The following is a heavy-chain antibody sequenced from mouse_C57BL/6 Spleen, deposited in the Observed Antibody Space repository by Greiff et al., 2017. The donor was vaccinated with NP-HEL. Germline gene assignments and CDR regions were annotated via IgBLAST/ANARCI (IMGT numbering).Heavy chain of an antibody. D-gene: IGHD1-1*01. CDR2: IYPGSGST. CDR3: ARSDSSPAWFAY. CDR1: GYTFTSYW. Sequence: VQLQQPGAELVKPGASVKMSCKASGYTFTSYWITWVKQRPGQGLEWIGDIYPGSGSTNYNEKFKSKATLTVDTSSSTAYMQLSSLTSEDSAVYYCARSDSSPAWFAYWGQGTLVTVSA. J-gene: IGHJ3*01. V-gene: IGHV1-55*01.